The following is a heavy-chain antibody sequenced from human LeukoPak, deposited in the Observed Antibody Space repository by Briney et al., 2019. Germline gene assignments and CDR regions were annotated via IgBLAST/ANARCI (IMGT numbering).Heavy chain of an antibody. CDR1: GYTFSNYG. Sequence: ASVKVSCKASGYTFSNYGMSWVRQAPGHGLEWMGWISGFNGHTKYSQKSQGRVTVTTDTSTSTAYMEVRSLRSDDTAVYYCARAWLRRKYYYYMDVWGKGTMVTVSS. D-gene: IGHD5-12*01. V-gene: IGHV1-18*04. J-gene: IGHJ6*03. CDR3: ARAWLRRKYYYYMDV. CDR2: ISGFNGHT.